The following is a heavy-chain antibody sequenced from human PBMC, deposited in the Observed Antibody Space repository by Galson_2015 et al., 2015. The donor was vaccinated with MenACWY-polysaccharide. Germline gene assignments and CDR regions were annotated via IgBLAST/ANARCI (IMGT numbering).Heavy chain of an antibody. J-gene: IGHJ4*02. V-gene: IGHV1-8*01. CDR3: ARDPSFATLDY. D-gene: IGHD2-15*01. Sequence: SVKVSCKASGYTFTSYDINWVRQATGQGLEWMGWMNPNSGNTGYAQKFQGRVTMTTDTSTSTAYMELRSLRSDDTAVYYCARDPSFATLDYWGQGTLVTVSS. CDR2: MNPNSGNT. CDR1: GYTFTSYD.